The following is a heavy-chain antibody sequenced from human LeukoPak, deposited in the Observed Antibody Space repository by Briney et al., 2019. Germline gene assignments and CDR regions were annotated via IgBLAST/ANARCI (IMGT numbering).Heavy chain of an antibody. Sequence: QPGGSLRLSCSASGFPFRNYWMHWVRPAPGKGLVWVSRINSDGSSTTYADSVKGRFTISRDNANNTLYLQTNGQRAEDTAVYYCASKNGSYWGQGTLVTVSS. CDR2: INSDGSST. CDR3: ASKNGSY. V-gene: IGHV3-74*01. D-gene: IGHD1-26*01. CDR1: GFPFRNYW. J-gene: IGHJ4*02.